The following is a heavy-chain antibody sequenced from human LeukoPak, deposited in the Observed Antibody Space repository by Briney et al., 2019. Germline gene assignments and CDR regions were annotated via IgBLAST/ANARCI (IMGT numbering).Heavy chain of an antibody. J-gene: IGHJ3*02. V-gene: IGHV4-39*07. D-gene: IGHD6-13*01. CDR2: IYYSGST. Sequence: SETLSLTCTVSGVSITKSYYYWGWIRQPPGKGLEWIGTIYYSGSTYYNPSLKSRVTISVDTSKNQFSLKLNSVTAADTAVYYCARDRGIAAAADAFDIWGQGTMVTVSS. CDR1: GVSITKSYYY. CDR3: ARDRGIAAAADAFDI.